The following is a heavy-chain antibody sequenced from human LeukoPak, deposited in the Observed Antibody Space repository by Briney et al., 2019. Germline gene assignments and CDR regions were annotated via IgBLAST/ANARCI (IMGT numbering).Heavy chain of an antibody. D-gene: IGHD2-8*01. J-gene: IGHJ4*02. Sequence: SETLSLTCAVSGGSITSTNWWTWVRQPPGKGLEWIGEIYHSGKANYNPSLKSRVTISVDKSKNQFSLRLSSVTAADTAVYFCAKWASDNRAFDLWGQGTLVTVSS. V-gene: IGHV4-4*02. CDR2: IYHSGKA. CDR3: AKWASDNRAFDL. CDR1: GGSITSTNW.